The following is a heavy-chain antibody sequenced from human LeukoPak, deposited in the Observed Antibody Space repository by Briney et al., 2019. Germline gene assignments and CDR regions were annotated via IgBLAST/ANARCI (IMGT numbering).Heavy chain of an antibody. CDR2: IYYSGST. V-gene: IGHV4-39*01. D-gene: IGHD1-26*01. CDR1: GFTFSSYA. CDR3: ARTEWELLSFDY. Sequence: PGASLRLSCAASGFTFSSYAMSWIRQPPGKGLEWIGSIYYSGSTYYNPSLKSRVTISVDTSKNQFSLKLSSVTAADTAVYYCARTEWELLSFDYWGQGTLVTVSS. J-gene: IGHJ4*02.